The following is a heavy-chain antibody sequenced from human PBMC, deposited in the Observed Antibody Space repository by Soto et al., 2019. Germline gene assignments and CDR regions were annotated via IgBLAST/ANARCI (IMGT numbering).Heavy chain of an antibody. J-gene: IGHJ4*02. CDR3: SHSVTPKVRGVINYFGS. CDR2: IYWADDR. Sequence: QITLKESGPTLVKPTQPLTLTCTFSVFSLSTSGVGVGWFRRPPGMALEWLALIYWADDRRHSPSLKSRLTIPKDTSKYPVVLTITNMDPVDTATYYLSHSVTPKVRGVINYFGSWGQGTLVTVSS. CDR1: VFSLSTSGVG. D-gene: IGHD3-10*01. V-gene: IGHV2-5*02.